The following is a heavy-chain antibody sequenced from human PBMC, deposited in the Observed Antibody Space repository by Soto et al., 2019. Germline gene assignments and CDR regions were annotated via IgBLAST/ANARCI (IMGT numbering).Heavy chain of an antibody. CDR3: PTDRFFYSDSSSN. CDR1: GLSFSDAW. J-gene: IGHJ4*02. CDR2: IKTTAEGGTT. D-gene: IGHD3-22*01. Sequence: EVQLVESGGGSVKPGGSLRLACTASGLSFSDAWMSWVRQAPGKGLEWVGRIKTTAEGGTTNYAAPVKGRFTISREDSKYPLFLQMNSLKTEDTAVYYCPTDRFFYSDSSSNWGQGTLVTVSS. V-gene: IGHV3-15*01.